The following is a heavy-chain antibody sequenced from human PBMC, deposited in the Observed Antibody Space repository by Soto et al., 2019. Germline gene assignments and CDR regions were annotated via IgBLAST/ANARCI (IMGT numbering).Heavy chain of an antibody. CDR3: SRGILV. V-gene: IGHV4-31*01. CDR2: ISYGGST. J-gene: IGHJ4*02. Sequence: QVQLQESGPGLVKPSQTLSLTCTVSGGSINSGGYCWSWIRQHPGKGLDWIGCISYGGSTSYNPFLMSXXTISVDTSKNQFSLKLTSVTAADTAVSYCSRGILVWGQGALITVSS. D-gene: IGHD5-18*01. CDR1: GGSINSGGYC.